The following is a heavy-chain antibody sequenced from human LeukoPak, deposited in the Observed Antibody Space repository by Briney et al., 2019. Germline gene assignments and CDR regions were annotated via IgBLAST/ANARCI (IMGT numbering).Heavy chain of an antibody. D-gene: IGHD6-19*01. V-gene: IGHV3-13*04. CDR3: VRAPPGTGWLIDH. J-gene: IGHJ4*02. Sequence: PGGSLRLSCAASGFAFSNYDMLWVRQVTGKGLEWVSAINTAADTYYPDSVKGRFTTSRENAKSSLYLQMNSLRVGDTAVYYCVRAPPGTGWLIDHWGQGTLVAVSS. CDR2: INTAADT. CDR1: GFAFSNYD.